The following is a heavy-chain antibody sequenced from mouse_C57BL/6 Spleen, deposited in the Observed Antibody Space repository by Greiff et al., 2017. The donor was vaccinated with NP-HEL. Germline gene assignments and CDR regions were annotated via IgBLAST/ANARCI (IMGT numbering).Heavy chain of an antibody. J-gene: IGHJ4*01. CDR1: GYTFTNYW. D-gene: IGHD2-2*01. V-gene: IGHV1-63*01. Sequence: QVHVKQSGAELVRPGTSVKMSCKASGYTFTNYWIGWAKQRPGHGLEWIGDIYPGGGYTNYNEKFKGKATLTADKSSSTAYMQFSSLTSEDSAIYYCARYGYPPYYAMDYWGQGTSVTVSS. CDR3: ARYGYPPYYAMDY. CDR2: IYPGGGYT.